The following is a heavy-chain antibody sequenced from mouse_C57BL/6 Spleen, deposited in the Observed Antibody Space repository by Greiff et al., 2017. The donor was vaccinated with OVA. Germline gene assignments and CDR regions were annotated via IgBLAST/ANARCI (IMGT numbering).Heavy chain of an antibody. CDR2: ISYDGSN. Sequence: DVKLQESGPGLVKPSQSLSLTCSVTGYSITSGYYWNWIRQFPGNKLEWMGYISYDGSNNYNPSLKNRISITRDTSKNQFFLKLNSVTTEDTATYYCASTLYYDYDGWYFDVWGTGTTVTVSS. CDR1: GYSITSGYY. D-gene: IGHD2-4*01. J-gene: IGHJ1*03. CDR3: ASTLYYDYDGWYFDV. V-gene: IGHV3-6*01.